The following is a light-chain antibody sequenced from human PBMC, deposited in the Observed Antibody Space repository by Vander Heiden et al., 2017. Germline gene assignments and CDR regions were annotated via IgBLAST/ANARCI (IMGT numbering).Light chain of an antibody. CDR3: VLYMGSGIWV. Sequence: QTVVTQESSFLVSPGGTVTLTGGLSSGSVSTSYYPSGYQQTPGQAPRTLIYSTNSRSSGVPDRFSGSILGNKAALTITGAQADDESDYYCVLYMGSGIWVFGGGTKLTVL. CDR2: STN. J-gene: IGLJ3*02. V-gene: IGLV8-61*01. CDR1: SGSVSTSYY.